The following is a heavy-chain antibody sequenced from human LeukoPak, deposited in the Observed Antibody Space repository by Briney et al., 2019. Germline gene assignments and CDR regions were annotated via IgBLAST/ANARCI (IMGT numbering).Heavy chain of an antibody. CDR2: ISSNGGST. J-gene: IGHJ4*02. CDR3: ARETMIVVASFDY. D-gene: IGHD3-22*01. CDR1: GFTFSSYA. Sequence: GGSLRLSCAASGFTFSSYAMHWVRQAPGKGLEYVSAISSNGGSTYYANSVKGRFTISRDNSKNTLYLQMNSLRAEDTAVYYCARETMIVVASFDYWGQGTLVTVSS. V-gene: IGHV3-64*01.